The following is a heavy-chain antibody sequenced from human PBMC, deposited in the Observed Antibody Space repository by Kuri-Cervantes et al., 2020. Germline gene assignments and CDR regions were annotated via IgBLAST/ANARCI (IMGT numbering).Heavy chain of an antibody. CDR1: GFTLNNYW. D-gene: IGHD3-10*01. CDR2: ISWDGGST. V-gene: IGHV3-43*01. Sequence: GGSLRLSCAASGFTLNNYWMHWVRQAPGKGLEWVSLISWDGGSTYYADSVKGRFTISRDNSKNSLYLQMNSLRTEDTALYYCAKDILRYYGSGIPSGFDYWGQGTLVTVSS. CDR3: AKDILRYYGSGIPSGFDY. J-gene: IGHJ4*02.